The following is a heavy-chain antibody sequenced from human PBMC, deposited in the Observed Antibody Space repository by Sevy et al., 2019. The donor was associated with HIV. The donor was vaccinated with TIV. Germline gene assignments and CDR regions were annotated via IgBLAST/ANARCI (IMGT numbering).Heavy chain of an antibody. CDR1: GFTFSSFG. CDR3: AKDLDYFDSSAGPSSLIYNYYYGLED. J-gene: IGHJ6*02. V-gene: IGHV3-30*18. CDR2: ISYDGSNK. Sequence: GGSLRLSCAASGFTFSSFGMHWDRQAPGKGLEWVSFISYDGSNKKYAHSVKGGLTVSRDKSKNTLYLQMNSLRAEDTAVYYCAKDLDYFDSSAGPSSLIYNYYYGLEDWGPGTTVTVSS. D-gene: IGHD3-22*01.